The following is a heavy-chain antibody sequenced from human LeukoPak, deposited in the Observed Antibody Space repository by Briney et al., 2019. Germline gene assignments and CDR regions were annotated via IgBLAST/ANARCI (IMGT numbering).Heavy chain of an antibody. J-gene: IGHJ4*02. Sequence: GGSLRLSCAASRFTFGNYWMSWVRQAPGKGLEWVANIKQDGSEKFHVDSVKGRFIISRDNAKNSLYLQMTSPRTDDTAVYYCARDGSTVVVVAAIDYWGQGTLVTVSS. CDR1: RFTFGNYW. CDR2: IKQDGSEK. CDR3: ARDGSTVVVVAAIDY. D-gene: IGHD2-15*01. V-gene: IGHV3-7*01.